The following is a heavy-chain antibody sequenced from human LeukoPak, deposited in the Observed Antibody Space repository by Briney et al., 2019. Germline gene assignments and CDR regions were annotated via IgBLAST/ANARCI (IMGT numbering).Heavy chain of an antibody. D-gene: IGHD3-3*01. J-gene: IGHJ4*02. Sequence: ASVKVSCKASGYTFTSYGISWVRQAPGQGLEWMGWISAYNGNTNYAQKLQGRVTVTTDTSTSTAYMELRSLRSDDTAVYYCARAGTYDFWSGYLRGHFDYWSQGTLVTVSS. CDR1: GYTFTSYG. V-gene: IGHV1-18*01. CDR3: ARAGTYDFWSGYLRGHFDY. CDR2: ISAYNGNT.